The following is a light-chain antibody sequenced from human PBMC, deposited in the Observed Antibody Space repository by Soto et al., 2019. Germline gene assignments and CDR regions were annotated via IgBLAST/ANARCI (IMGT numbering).Light chain of an antibody. CDR1: QSISTW. CDR2: DAS. J-gene: IGKJ2*01. Sequence: DIQMTQSPSTLSASVGDRVTITFRASQSISTWLVWYQQKPGKAPKVLIYDASSLQSGVPSRFSGHGSGTDFTLTISSLQPDDSAIYYCQQYKTYTTFGQGTKVDIK. CDR3: QQYKTYTT. V-gene: IGKV1-5*01.